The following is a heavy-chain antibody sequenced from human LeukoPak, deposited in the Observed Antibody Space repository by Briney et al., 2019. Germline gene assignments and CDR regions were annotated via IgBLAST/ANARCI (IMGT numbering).Heavy chain of an antibody. Sequence: GGSLRLSCAASGFTFSSYAMSWVRQAPGKGLEWVSAISGSGGSTYYADSVKGRFTISRDNSKNTLYLQMNSLRAEDTAVCYCAKGGLDYYDSSGYYYLGYYFDYWGQGTLVTVSS. CDR1: GFTFSSYA. CDR2: ISGSGGST. CDR3: AKGGLDYYDSSGYYYLGYYFDY. J-gene: IGHJ4*02. V-gene: IGHV3-23*01. D-gene: IGHD3-22*01.